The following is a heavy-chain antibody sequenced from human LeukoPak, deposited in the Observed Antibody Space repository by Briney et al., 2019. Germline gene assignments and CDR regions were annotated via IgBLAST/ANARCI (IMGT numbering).Heavy chain of an antibody. CDR1: GFTFSSYS. V-gene: IGHV3-21*01. J-gene: IGHJ5*02. CDR3: ARGRYFDWLLPPGYNWFDP. CDR2: ISSSSSYI. D-gene: IGHD3-9*01. Sequence: GGSLRLSCAASGFTFSSYSMNWVRQAPGKGLEWVSSISSSSSYIYYADSVKGRFTISRDNAKNSPYLQMNSLRAEDTAVYYCARGRYFDWLLPPGYNWFDPWGQGTLVTVSS.